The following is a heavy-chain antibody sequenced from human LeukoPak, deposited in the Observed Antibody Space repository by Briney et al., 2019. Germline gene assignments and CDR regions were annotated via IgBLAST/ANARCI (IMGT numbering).Heavy chain of an antibody. Sequence: GGSLRLSCAASGFTVSGNYMSWVRQAPGKGLEWVSVIYSGGSTYYADSVKGRFTISRDNSKNTLYLQMNSLRAEDTAVYYCAKEKNRMWELQYHDYWGQGTLVTVSS. CDR2: IYSGGST. V-gene: IGHV3-53*01. D-gene: IGHD1-26*01. CDR3: AKEKNRMWELQYHDY. J-gene: IGHJ4*02. CDR1: GFTVSGNY.